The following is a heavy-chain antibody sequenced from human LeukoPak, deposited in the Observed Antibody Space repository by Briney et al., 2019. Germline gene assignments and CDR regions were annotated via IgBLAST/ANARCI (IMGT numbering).Heavy chain of an antibody. Sequence: ASVKVSCRLSGYTGIELSMHWVRQAPGKGLEWLGGFVPEEAETIYAQKFQGRVTMSEDTSTDTAYMELSNLTSEDTAMYFCATHTIFGVVAYAFHIWGRGTLVTVSS. V-gene: IGHV1-24*01. CDR3: ATHTIFGVVAYAFHI. CDR1: GYTGIELS. D-gene: IGHD3-3*01. J-gene: IGHJ3*02. CDR2: FVPEEAET.